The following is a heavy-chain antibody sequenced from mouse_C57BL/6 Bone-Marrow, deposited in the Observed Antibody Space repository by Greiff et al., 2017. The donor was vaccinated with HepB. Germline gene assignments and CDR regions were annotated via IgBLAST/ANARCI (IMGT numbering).Heavy chain of an antibody. CDR2: IWGGGST. CDR1: GLSLTSSG. CDR3: AKRGLLRSLAY. J-gene: IGHJ3*01. D-gene: IGHD1-1*01. V-gene: IGHV2-9*01. Sequence: VKLQQSVPCLFPPSLSLSITCPVSGLSLTSSGVAWVRQPPGKGLEWLGVIWGGGSTNYNSALMSRLSISKDNSKSQVFLKMNSLQTDDTAMYYSAKRGLLRSLAYWGPGSLVTVSA.